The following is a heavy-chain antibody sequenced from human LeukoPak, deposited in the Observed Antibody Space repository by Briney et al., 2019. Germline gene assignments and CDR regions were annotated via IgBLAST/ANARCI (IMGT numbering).Heavy chain of an antibody. D-gene: IGHD3-22*01. CDR1: GYTFTSYG. CDR2: ISAYNGNT. Sequence: GASVKVSCKASGYTFTSYGISWVRQAPGQGLEWMGWISAYNGNTNYAQKLQGRVTMTTDTSTSTAYMELRSLRSDDTAVYYCARVGEKGDISDYYYYFDYWGQGTLVTVSS. J-gene: IGHJ4*02. CDR3: ARVGEKGDISDYYYYFDY. V-gene: IGHV1-18*01.